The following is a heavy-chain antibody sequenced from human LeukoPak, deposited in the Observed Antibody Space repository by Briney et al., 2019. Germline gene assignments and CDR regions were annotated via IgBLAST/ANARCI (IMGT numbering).Heavy chain of an antibody. CDR2: IYYSGST. CDR1: GGSISSSSYY. V-gene: IGHV4-39*07. J-gene: IGHJ3*02. Sequence: PSETLSLTCTVSGGSISSSSYYWGWIRQPPGKGLEWIGSIYYSGSTYYNPSLKSRVTISVDTSKNQFSLKLSSVTAADTAVYYCARDHYGRSPHAFDIWGQGTMVTVSS. D-gene: IGHD3-10*01. CDR3: ARDHYGRSPHAFDI.